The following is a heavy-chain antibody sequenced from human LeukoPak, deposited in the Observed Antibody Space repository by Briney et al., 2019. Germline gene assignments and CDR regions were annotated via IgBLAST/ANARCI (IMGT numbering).Heavy chain of an antibody. J-gene: IGHJ6*03. V-gene: IGHV3-7*01. CDR1: GFTFSSYS. D-gene: IGHD3-3*01. CDR3: AREDYDFWSGYYNYYYYYMDV. CDR2: IKQDGGEK. Sequence: GGSLRLSCAASGFTFSSYSMSWVRQAPGRGLEWVANIKQDGGEKYYVDFVKGRFTISRDNAKNYLFLQLNSLRGEETAVYYCAREDYDFWSGYYNYYYYYMDVWGKGTTVTVSS.